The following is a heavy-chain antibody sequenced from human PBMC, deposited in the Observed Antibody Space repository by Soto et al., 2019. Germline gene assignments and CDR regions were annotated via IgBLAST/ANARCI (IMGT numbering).Heavy chain of an antibody. CDR2: VHPRGST. D-gene: IGHD5-18*01. V-gene: IGHV4-34*01. CDR1: SPSLCNHY. Sequence: SETLSLTCAASSPSLCNHYCAFFRHSAFKWLEWIVEVHPRGSTDYTPYLKRRLTLSLDTSKNQYSLKVASVTAADTAVYFCARGKPSGYRFGPRNFCYYGLDVWGPGTTVTVSS. J-gene: IGHJ6*02. CDR3: ARGKPSGYRFGPRNFCYYGLDV.